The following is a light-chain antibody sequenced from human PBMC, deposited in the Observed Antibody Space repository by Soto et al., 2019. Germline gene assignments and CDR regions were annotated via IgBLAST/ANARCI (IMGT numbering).Light chain of an antibody. V-gene: IGLV1-40*01. CDR3: QSYDSSLSGSSYV. CDR1: SSNIGAGYD. Sequence: QSVLTQPPSVSGAPGQRVTISCTGSSSNIGAGYDVHWYQQLPGTAPKLLIYGNSNRPSGDPDRFSGSKSGTSASLAITGLQAEDEADYYCQSYDSSLSGSSYVFGTGTKLTVL. CDR2: GNS. J-gene: IGLJ1*01.